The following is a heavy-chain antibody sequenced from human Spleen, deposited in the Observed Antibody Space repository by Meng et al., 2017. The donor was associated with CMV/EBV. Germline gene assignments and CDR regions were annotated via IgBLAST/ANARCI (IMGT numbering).Heavy chain of an antibody. CDR1: GGSISSGDYY. Sequence: SETLSLTCTVSGGSISSGDYYWSWIRQPPGKGLEWIGYIYYSGSTNYNPSLKSRVTISVDTSKNQFSLKLSSVTAADTAVYYCAREDYGDHAQDYWGQGTLVTVSS. J-gene: IGHJ4*02. CDR3: AREDYGDHAQDY. D-gene: IGHD4-17*01. V-gene: IGHV4-61*08. CDR2: IYYSGST.